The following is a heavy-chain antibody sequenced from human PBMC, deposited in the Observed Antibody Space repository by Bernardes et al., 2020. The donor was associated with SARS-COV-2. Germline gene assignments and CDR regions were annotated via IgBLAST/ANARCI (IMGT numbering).Heavy chain of an antibody. CDR3: ARVASERIVATIFDY. V-gene: IGHV1-8*01. CDR1: GYSFTSYD. D-gene: IGHD5-12*01. CDR2: MNPNSGNT. J-gene: IGHJ4*02. Sequence: ASVKVSCKASGYSFTSYDINWVRQAPGQGLEWMGWMNPNSGNTGYSWKFQGRVTMTRNTSISTAYMEVSSLRSEDTAVYYCARVASERIVATIFDYWGQGTLVTVSS.